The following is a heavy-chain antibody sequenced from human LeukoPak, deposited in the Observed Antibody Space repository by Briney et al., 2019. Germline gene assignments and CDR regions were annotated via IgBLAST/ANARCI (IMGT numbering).Heavy chain of an antibody. D-gene: IGHD6-25*01. CDR1: GFTFSTYW. J-gene: IGHJ4*02. Sequence: GGSLRLSCVASGFTFSTYWMNWVRQAPGKGLERVGTISPDGSDKYYVDSVKGRFTISRDNAKTSLYLQINSLRVDDTAMYYCARGSSADKYWGQGTLVAVSS. CDR3: ARGSSADKY. V-gene: IGHV3-7*05. CDR2: ISPDGSDK.